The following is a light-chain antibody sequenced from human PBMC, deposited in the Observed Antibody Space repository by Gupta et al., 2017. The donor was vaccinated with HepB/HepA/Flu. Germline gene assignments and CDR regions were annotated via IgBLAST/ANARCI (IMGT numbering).Light chain of an antibody. V-gene: IGKV3-20*01. CDR1: QSVSSNY. Sequence: EIVLTQSPGTLSLSPGERATLSCRASQSVSSNYLAWYQQKPGQAPRLLIYGASSRAIGMPDRFSGSGSGTDFTLTINRLEPDDFAVYYCQQDSSSPGTFGQGTKVEIK. J-gene: IGKJ1*01. CDR3: QQDSSSPGT. CDR2: GAS.